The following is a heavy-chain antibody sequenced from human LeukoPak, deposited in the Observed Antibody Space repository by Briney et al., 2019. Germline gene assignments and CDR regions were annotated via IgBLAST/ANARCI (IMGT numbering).Heavy chain of an antibody. Sequence: GFLRLSCAASGFTFSSYSMNWVRQAPGKGLEWVSYISSSSTIYYADSVKGRFTISRDNAKNSLYLQMNSLRAEDTAVYYCARDAPIVVVPADAFDIWGQGTMVTVSS. CDR2: ISSSSTI. CDR3: ARDAPIVVVPADAFDI. J-gene: IGHJ3*02. D-gene: IGHD2-2*01. V-gene: IGHV3-48*01. CDR1: GFTFSSYS.